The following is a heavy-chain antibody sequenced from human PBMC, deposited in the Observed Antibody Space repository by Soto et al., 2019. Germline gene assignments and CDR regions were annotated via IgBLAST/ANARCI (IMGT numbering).Heavy chain of an antibody. CDR2: IYYTGKT. Sequence: SETLSLTCSVSGDYIHVGGYYWTWTRQRPGKGLEWMGYIYYTGKTYYNPSLESRLTMSVDRSKNQFSLRLTSVTAADTAVYFCGRDLTSNANCIDPWGQGTLVTVSS. J-gene: IGHJ5*02. CDR1: GDYIHVGGYY. V-gene: IGHV4-30-4*01. CDR3: GRDLTSNANCIDP. D-gene: IGHD2-2*01.